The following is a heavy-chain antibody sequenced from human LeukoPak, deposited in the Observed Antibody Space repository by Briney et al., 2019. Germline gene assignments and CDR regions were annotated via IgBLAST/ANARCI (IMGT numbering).Heavy chain of an antibody. Sequence: GGSLRLSCAASGFTFSSYSMNWVRQAPGKGLEWVSSISSSSSYIYYADSVKGRFTISRDNAKNSLYLQMNSLRAEDTAVYYCARDHGGQLEFDYWGQGTLVTVSS. CDR1: GFTFSSYS. D-gene: IGHD6-6*01. J-gene: IGHJ4*02. V-gene: IGHV3-21*01. CDR3: ARDHGGQLEFDY. CDR2: ISSSSSYI.